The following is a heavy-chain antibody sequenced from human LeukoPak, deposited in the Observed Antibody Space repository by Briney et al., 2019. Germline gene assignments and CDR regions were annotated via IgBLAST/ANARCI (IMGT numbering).Heavy chain of an antibody. D-gene: IGHD1-14*01. V-gene: IGHV4-31*03. J-gene: IGHJ4*02. CDR2: IYYSGST. CDR1: GASISSGGYY. CDR3: VTDRNLQRLSN. Sequence: ASETLSLTCTVSGASISSGGYYWRWLRPPPGKGLEWIGYIYYSGSTYYNPSLKSRVTISVDTSKNQFSLKLSSVTAADTAVYYCVTDRNLQRLSNWGQGTLVTVSS.